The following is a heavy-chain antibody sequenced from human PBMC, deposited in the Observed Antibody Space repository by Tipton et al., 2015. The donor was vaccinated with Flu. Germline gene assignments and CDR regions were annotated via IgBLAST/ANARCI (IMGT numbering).Heavy chain of an antibody. V-gene: IGHV4-59*08. CDR2: IYSSART. D-gene: IGHD3/OR15-3a*01. Sequence: TLSLTCTVSGGSISSFYWSWIRQPPGKGLEWIGYIYSSARTNYNPSLKSRVTISVDTSKNQFSLKLRSVTAADTAVYYCARQPSYETFGLFLPGWFDPWGQGTLVTASS. CDR1: GGSISSFY. CDR3: ARQPSYETFGLFLPGWFDP. J-gene: IGHJ5*02.